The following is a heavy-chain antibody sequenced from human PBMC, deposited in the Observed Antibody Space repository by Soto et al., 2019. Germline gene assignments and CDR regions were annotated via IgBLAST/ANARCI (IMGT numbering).Heavy chain of an antibody. CDR1: GYTFTSYG. D-gene: IGHD3-22*01. CDR3: AREPYDSSGSRFDY. V-gene: IGHV1-18*01. Sequence: QVQLVQSGAEVKKPGASVKVSCKASGYTFTSYGISWVLQAPGQGLEWMGWISAYNGNTNYAQKLPGRVTITTDTSTSSAYIELRRLRSDDTAVYYCAREPYDSSGSRFDYWGQGTLVTVSS. CDR2: ISAYNGNT. J-gene: IGHJ4*02.